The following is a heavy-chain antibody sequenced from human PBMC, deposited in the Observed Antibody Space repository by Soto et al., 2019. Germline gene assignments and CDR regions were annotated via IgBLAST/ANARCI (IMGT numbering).Heavy chain of an antibody. CDR1: GDSINNRSYY. D-gene: IGHD2-21*02. V-gene: IGHV4-39*01. Sequence: SETLSLTCTVTGDSINNRSYYWGWIRQPPGKGLEWIGSIYYSGSTYNNPSLKSRVSTSVDTSKNQFSLKLRSVTAADTALYYCARQRTSVVTQAYFDSWGQGSLVTVSS. CDR2: IYYSGST. J-gene: IGHJ4*02. CDR3: ARQRTSVVTQAYFDS.